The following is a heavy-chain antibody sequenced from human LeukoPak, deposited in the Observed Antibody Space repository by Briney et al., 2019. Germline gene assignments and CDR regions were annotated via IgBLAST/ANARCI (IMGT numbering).Heavy chain of an antibody. CDR1: DFSFSDSW. V-gene: IGHV3-7*01. CDR2: IKYDGREI. J-gene: IGHJ3*02. CDR3: ARVPYKNKDYTNYGAFDI. D-gene: IGHD4-11*01. Sequence: GGSLRLSCIASDFSFSDSWMTWVRKAPGKGLEWVASIKYDGREIQYVDSVKGRFTISRDNAKRSLYLEMASLRVEDTAVFYCARVPYKNKDYTNYGAFDIWGQGTMVTVSS.